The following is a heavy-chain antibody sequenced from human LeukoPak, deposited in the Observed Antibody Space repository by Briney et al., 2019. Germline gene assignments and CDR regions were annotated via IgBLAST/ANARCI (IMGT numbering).Heavy chain of an antibody. D-gene: IGHD6-19*01. CDR2: ISGSGGST. CDR1: EFTFSSYA. CDR3: AKESSGWYVV. V-gene: IGHV3-23*01. J-gene: IGHJ4*02. Sequence: PGGSLRLSCAASEFTFSSYAMSWVRQAPGKGLEWVSVISGSGGSTYYRDSVKGRFTISRDNSKNTLYLQMNSLRAEDTAVYYCAKESSGWYVVWGQGTLVTVSS.